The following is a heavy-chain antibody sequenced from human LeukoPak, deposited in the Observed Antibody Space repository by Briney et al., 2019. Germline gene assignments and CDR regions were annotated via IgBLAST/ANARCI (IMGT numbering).Heavy chain of an antibody. CDR2: ISSSSSYI. V-gene: IGHV3-21*01. D-gene: IGHD3-22*01. CDR3: ARPKHYYDSSGFDY. Sequence: TGGSLRLSCAASGFTFDDYAMHWVRQAPGKGLEWVSSISSSSSYIYYADSVKGRFTISRDNAKNSLYLQMNSLRAEDTAVYYCARPKHYYDSSGFDYWGQGTLVTVSS. CDR1: GFTFDDYA. J-gene: IGHJ4*02.